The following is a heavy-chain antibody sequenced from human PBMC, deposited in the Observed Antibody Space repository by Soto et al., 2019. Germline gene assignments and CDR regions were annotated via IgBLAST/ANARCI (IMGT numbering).Heavy chain of an antibody. CDR3: ARGLYYYDSSGYYYQYYFDY. CDR1: GGSIRSYY. J-gene: IGHJ4*02. V-gene: IGHV4-4*07. D-gene: IGHD3-22*01. CDR2: IYTSGST. Sequence: ASETLSLTCTVSGGSIRSYYFSWIRQPAGKGLEWIGRIYTSGSTNYNPSLKSRVTMSVDRSKNQFSLKLSSVTAADTAVYYCARGLYYYDSSGYYYQYYFDYWGQGTLVTVSS.